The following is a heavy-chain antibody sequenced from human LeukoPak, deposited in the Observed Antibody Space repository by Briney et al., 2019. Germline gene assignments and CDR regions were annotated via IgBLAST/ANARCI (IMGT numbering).Heavy chain of an antibody. CDR3: ARDARELAVAIL. Sequence: GGSLRLSCAASGFTVSSNYMSWVRQAPGKGLEWVSVIYSGGSTYYADSVKGRFTISRDNSKNTLYLQMNSLRAEDTAVYYCARDARELAVAILWGQGTLVTVSS. J-gene: IGHJ4*02. CDR2: IYSGGST. D-gene: IGHD6-19*01. V-gene: IGHV3-66*01. CDR1: GFTVSSNY.